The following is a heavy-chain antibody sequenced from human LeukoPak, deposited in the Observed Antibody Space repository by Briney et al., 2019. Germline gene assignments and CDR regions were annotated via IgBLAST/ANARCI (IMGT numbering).Heavy chain of an antibody. V-gene: IGHV3-48*01. J-gene: IGHJ3*02. D-gene: IGHD3-22*01. CDR2: ITGHSSTI. CDR3: ARGGVGYYDSSGYSSDAFDI. CDR1: GFTFSSYS. Sequence: GGSLRLSCAASGFTFSSYSMNWVRQAPGKGLEWVSYITGHSSTIYYADSVKGRFTISRDNAKNSLYLQMNSLRAEDTAVYYCARGGVGYYDSSGYSSDAFDIWGQGTMVTVSS.